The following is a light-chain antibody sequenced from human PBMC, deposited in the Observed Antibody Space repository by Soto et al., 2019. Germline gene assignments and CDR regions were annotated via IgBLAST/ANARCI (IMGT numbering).Light chain of an antibody. V-gene: IGLV1-51*01. CDR1: SSNIGGNS. J-gene: IGLJ1*01. CDR2: DDD. CDR3: GSWDSSLSAYV. Sequence: QSVMTQPPSVSAAPGQRVTISYSGSSSNIGGNSVSWYQQLPGTAPKLLIYDDDKRPSGIPDRFSGSKSGTSATLGITGFQTGDEADYYCGSWDSSLSAYVFGTGTKVTVL.